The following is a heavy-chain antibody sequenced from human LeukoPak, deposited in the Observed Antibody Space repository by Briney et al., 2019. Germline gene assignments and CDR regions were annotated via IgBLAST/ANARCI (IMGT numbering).Heavy chain of an antibody. CDR1: GGSISSTTYY. CDR2: IYYRGST. CDR3: ARVSGYDWESFYDY. V-gene: IGHV4-39*07. J-gene: IGHJ4*02. D-gene: IGHD5-12*01. Sequence: PSETLSLTCTVSGGSISSTTYYWGWIRQPPGKVLEWIGNIYYRGSTYYNPSLKSRVTISVGTSKNQFSLKLSSVTAADTAMYCCARVSGYDWESFYDYWGQGSLVTVSS.